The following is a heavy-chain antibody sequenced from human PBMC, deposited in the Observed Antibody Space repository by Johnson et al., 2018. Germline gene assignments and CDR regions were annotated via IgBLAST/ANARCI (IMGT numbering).Heavy chain of an antibody. CDR1: GGSISSSSYY. V-gene: IGHV4-39*07. CDR2: IYYSGST. Sequence: QVQLQESGPGLVKXSETLSLTCTVSGGSISSSSYYWGWIRQPPGKGLEWIGSIYYSGSTYYNPALKSRVTISVDTSKNQFSLKLSSVTAADTAVYYCAILLAYCGGDCYPDAFDIWGQGTMVTVSS. D-gene: IGHD2-21*02. J-gene: IGHJ3*02. CDR3: AILLAYCGGDCYPDAFDI.